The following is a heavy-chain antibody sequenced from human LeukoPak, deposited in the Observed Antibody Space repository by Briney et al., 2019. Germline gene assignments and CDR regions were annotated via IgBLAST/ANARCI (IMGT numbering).Heavy chain of an antibody. CDR2: INPSGGST. CDR1: GYTFTSYY. V-gene: IGHV1-46*01. Sequence: ASVKVSCKASGYTFTSYYIHWVRQAPGQGLEWMGIINPSGGSTSYAQKFQGRVTMTRDTSTSTVYMELSSLRSEDTAVYYCARVWSSWAAFDIWGQGTMVTVSS. J-gene: IGHJ3*02. D-gene: IGHD6-13*01. CDR3: ARVWSSWAAFDI.